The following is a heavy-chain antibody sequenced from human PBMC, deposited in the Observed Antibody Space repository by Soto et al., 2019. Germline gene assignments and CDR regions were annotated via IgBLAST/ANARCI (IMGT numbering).Heavy chain of an antibody. V-gene: IGHV4-39*01. D-gene: IGHD3-10*01. CDR2: IYYSGST. Sequence: PSETLSLTCTVSGGSISSSSYYWGWIRQPPGKGLEWIGSIYYSGSTYYNPSLKSRVTISVDTSKNQFSLKLSSVTAADTAVYYCAVLDDHGSGSPIFDDSAHGTLVPLAS. J-gene: IGHJ4*01. CDR1: GGSISSSSYY. CDR3: AVLDDHGSGSPIFDD.